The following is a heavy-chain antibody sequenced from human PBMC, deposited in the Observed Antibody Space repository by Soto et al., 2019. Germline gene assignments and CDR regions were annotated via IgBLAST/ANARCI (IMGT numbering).Heavy chain of an antibody. CDR3: ARGYSSGWYFGYYGMDV. CDR1: GGSFSGYY. Sequence: SETLSLTCAVYGGSFSGYYWSWIRQPPGKGLEWIGEINHSGSTNYNPSLKSRVTISVDTSKNLFSLKLSSVTAADTAVYYCARGYSSGWYFGYYGMDVWGQGTTVTVSS. D-gene: IGHD6-19*01. J-gene: IGHJ6*02. V-gene: IGHV4-34*01. CDR2: INHSGST.